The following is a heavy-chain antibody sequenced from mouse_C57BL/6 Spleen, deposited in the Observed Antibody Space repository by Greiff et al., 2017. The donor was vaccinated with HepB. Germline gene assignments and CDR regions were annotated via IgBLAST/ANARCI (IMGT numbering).Heavy chain of an antibody. CDR1: GFTFSSYA. D-gene: IGHD2-4*01. V-gene: IGHV5-4*01. J-gene: IGHJ3*01. CDR3: ARESYDYDERSTFAY. Sequence: EVQGVESGGGLVKPGGSLKLSCAASGFTFSSYAMSWVRQTPEKRLEWVATISDGGSYTYYPDNVKGRFTISRDNAKNNLYLQMSHLKSEDTAMYYCARESYDYDERSTFAYWGQGTLVTVSA. CDR2: ISDGGSYT.